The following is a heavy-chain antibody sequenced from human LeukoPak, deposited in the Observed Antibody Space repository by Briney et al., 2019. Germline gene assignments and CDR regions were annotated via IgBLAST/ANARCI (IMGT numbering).Heavy chain of an antibody. V-gene: IGHV4-39*07. CDR2: IYYSGST. Sequence: PSETLSLTCTVSGGSISNSSYYWGWIRQPPGKGLEWIGSIYYSGSTNYNPSLKSRVTISVDTSKNQFSLKLSSVTAADTAVYYCASGSLAVAGRGFDYWGQGTLVTVSS. CDR1: GGSISNSSYY. J-gene: IGHJ4*02. D-gene: IGHD6-19*01. CDR3: ASGSLAVAGRGFDY.